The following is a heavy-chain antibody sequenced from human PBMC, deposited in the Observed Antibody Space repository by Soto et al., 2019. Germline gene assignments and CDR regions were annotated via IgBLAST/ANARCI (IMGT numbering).Heavy chain of an antibody. J-gene: IGHJ6*04. CDR1: GGTFNRET. Sequence: QAQLVQSGAEVKKPGSSVKVSCKASGGTFNRETFSWVRQAPGQGLQWMGRIIPVLDVTEYPQNFQGRVTITADTSTRTVYLALSGLGSDDTAVYYCARGGKLGGDLDVWGKGTPVIVSS. CDR3: ARGGKLGGDLDV. D-gene: IGHD3-10*01. V-gene: IGHV1-69*02. CDR2: IIPVLDVT.